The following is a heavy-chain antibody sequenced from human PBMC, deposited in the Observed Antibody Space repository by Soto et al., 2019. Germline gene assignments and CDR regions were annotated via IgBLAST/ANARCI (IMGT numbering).Heavy chain of an antibody. D-gene: IGHD3-16*01. Sequence: QVQLVQSGAEEKKPGASVKVSCKASGYTFTGSAMHWVRQAPGQRLEWMGWINADNGNTKYSQKFQGRVTITRDTSASTAYMELSSLRSEDTAVYYCARAWGFWVIDYWGQGTLVTVSS. CDR3: ARAWGFWVIDY. V-gene: IGHV1-3*05. CDR1: GYTFTGSA. J-gene: IGHJ4*02. CDR2: INADNGNT.